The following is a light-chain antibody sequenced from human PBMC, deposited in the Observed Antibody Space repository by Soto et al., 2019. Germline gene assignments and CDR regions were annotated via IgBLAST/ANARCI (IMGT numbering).Light chain of an antibody. Sequence: QSVLTQPPSASGTPGQRVTISCSGSSSNIGSNTVNWYQQHPGTAPKLLIYGNIQRPSGVSDRFSGSKSGTSASLAISGLQSDDEADYYCAAWADSLNGVVFGGGTKLTVL. J-gene: IGLJ2*01. CDR1: SSNIGSNT. V-gene: IGLV1-44*01. CDR2: GNI. CDR3: AAWADSLNGVV.